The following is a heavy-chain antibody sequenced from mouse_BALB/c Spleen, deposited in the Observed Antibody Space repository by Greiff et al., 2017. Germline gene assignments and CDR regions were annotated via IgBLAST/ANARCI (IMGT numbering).Heavy chain of an antibody. CDR3: ARGGVSPWFAY. J-gene: IGHJ3*01. CDR2: IDPFNGGT. V-gene: IGHV1S135*01. CDR1: GYSFTSYY. Sequence: EVQLQQSGPELMKPGASVKISCKASGYSFTSYYMHWVKQSHGKSLEWIGYIDPFNGGTSYNQKFKGKATLTVDKSSSTAYMHLSSLTSEDSAVYYCARGGVSPWFAYWGQGTLVTVSA.